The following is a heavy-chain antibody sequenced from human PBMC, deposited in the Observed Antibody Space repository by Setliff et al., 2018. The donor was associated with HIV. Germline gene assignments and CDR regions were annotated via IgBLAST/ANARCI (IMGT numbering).Heavy chain of an antibody. J-gene: IGHJ4*02. D-gene: IGHD3-22*01. CDR2: INQDGREK. CDR3: AGSRGYFVKAD. Sequence: LRLSCAASGFTFSTYWMSWVRQAPGKGLEWVANINQDGREKYYVDSVKGRFTISRDNAKDLLYLQMNSLRGEDTAVYYCAGSRGYFVKADWGQGTLVTVSS. V-gene: IGHV3-7*01. CDR1: GFTFSTYW.